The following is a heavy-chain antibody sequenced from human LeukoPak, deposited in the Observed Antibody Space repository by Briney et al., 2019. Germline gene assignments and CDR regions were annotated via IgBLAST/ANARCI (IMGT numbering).Heavy chain of an antibody. J-gene: IGHJ6*03. CDR2: IRYDGSNK. CDR1: GFTFSSYG. D-gene: IGHD1-26*01. V-gene: IGHV3-30*02. Sequence: GGSLRLSCAASGFTFSSYGMHWVRQAPGKGLEWVAFIRYDGSNKYYADSVKGRFTISRDNSKNTLYLQMNSLRAEDTAVYYCAKESGAGSPSRYYYYYYMDVWGKGTTVTVSS. CDR3: AKESGAGSPSRYYYYYYMDV.